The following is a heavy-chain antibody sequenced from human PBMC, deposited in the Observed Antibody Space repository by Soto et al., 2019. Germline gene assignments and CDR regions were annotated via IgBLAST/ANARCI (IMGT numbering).Heavy chain of an antibody. CDR1: GGSISSSSYY. V-gene: IGHV4-39*01. Sequence: WDTLSLTCTSSGGSISSSSYYCGWIRQPPGKGLEWIGSIYYSGSTYYNPSLKSRVTISVDTSKNQFSLKLSSVTAADTAVYYYARTTMGDLFEAWGQGTLVSVSS. D-gene: IGHD1-26*01. CDR3: ARTTMGDLFEA. J-gene: IGHJ5*02. CDR2: IYYSGST.